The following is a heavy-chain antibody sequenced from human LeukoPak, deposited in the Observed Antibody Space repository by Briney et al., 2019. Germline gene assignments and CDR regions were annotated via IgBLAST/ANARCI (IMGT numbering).Heavy chain of an antibody. CDR2: ISASGGST. J-gene: IGHJ4*02. CDR3: VKDGDAVGYSHIDY. V-gene: IGHV3-23*01. D-gene: IGHD5-18*01. Sequence: VRQAPGKGLEWVXAISASGGSTYLADYVKGRFTISRDSSKNTLYLQMSSLRAEDTAVYYCVKDGDAVGYSHIDYWGQGTLVTVSS.